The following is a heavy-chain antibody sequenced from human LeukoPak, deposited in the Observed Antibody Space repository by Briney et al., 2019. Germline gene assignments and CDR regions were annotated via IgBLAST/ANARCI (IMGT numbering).Heavy chain of an antibody. CDR1: GGSISSYY. J-gene: IGHJ4*02. CDR3: ARPLRGMATFDFDY. CDR2: VYYSGST. D-gene: IGHD5-24*01. Sequence: PSETLSLTCTVSGGSISSYYWGWIRQPPGKGLEWIGSVYYSGSTYYNPSLKSRVTISVDTSKNQFSLKLSSVTAADTAVYYCARPLRGMATFDFDYWGQGTLVTVSS. V-gene: IGHV4-39*01.